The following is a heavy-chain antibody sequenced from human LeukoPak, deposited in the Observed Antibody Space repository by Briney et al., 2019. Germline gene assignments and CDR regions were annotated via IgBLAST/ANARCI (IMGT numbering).Heavy chain of an antibody. J-gene: IGHJ4*02. Sequence: PSETLSLTCTVSGGSISSSSYYWGWIRQPPGKGLEWIGSIYYSGSTYYNPSLKSRVTISVDTSKNQFSLKLSSVTAADTAVYYCARDQRPDYEILIGFYHFDYWGQGTLVTVSS. D-gene: IGHD3-9*01. CDR2: IYYSGST. V-gene: IGHV4-39*02. CDR1: GGSISSSSYY. CDR3: ARDQRPDYEILIGFYHFDY.